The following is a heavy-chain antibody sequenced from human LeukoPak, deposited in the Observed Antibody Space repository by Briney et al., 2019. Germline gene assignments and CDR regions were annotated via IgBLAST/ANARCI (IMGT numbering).Heavy chain of an antibody. CDR1: GYTFTGHY. J-gene: IGHJ4*02. CDR3: ARDEMDSLDY. V-gene: IGHV1-46*01. CDR2: INPSGGNT. D-gene: IGHD5-24*01. Sequence: ASVKVSCKASGYTFTGHYMHWVRQAPGQGLEWMGWINPSGGNTNYAQKFQDRVTMTRDTSTSTVYMQLSSLRSEDTAVYYCARDEMDSLDYWGQGTLVTVSS.